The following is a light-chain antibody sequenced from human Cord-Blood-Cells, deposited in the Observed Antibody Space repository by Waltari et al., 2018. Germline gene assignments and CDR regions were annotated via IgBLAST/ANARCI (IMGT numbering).Light chain of an antibody. V-gene: IGKV3-15*01. J-gene: IGKJ1*01. CDR3: QQYNNWPPWT. CDR1: QSVSSN. CDR2: GAA. Sequence: EIVMTQAPATPSVSPGERATLSCRASQSVSSNLAWYQQKTGQAPRLLIYGAATRATDIPARFSGSGSGTEFTLTISSLQSEDFAVYFCQQYNNWPPWTFGHGTKVEIK.